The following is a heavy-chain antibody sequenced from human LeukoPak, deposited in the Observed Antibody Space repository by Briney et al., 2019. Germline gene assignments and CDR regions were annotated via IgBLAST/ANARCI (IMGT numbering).Heavy chain of an antibody. V-gene: IGHV3-20*04. D-gene: IGHD5-24*01. CDR1: GFTFEDYG. Sequence: GSLRLSCAASGFTFEDYGMSWVRQAPGKGLEWVSGINWNGGSTGYADSVKGRFTISRDNAKNSLYLQMNSLRAEDTALYYCARLADPLAWRQNWFDPWGQGTLVTVSS. CDR3: ARLADPLAWRQNWFDP. CDR2: INWNGGST. J-gene: IGHJ5*02.